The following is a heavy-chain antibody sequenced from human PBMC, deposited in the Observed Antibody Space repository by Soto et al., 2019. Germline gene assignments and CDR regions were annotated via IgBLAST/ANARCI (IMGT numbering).Heavy chain of an antibody. CDR2: ISSSSSYI. J-gene: IGHJ4*02. CDR3: ARALPYRSSSIGVFDY. D-gene: IGHD6-6*01. Sequence: GGSRRLSCAACGCTFSSYSMNWVRQAPGKGREWVSSISSSSSYIYYAESVKGRFTISSDTAKNSLYLQMTSLRAEDTPVYSCARALPYRSSSIGVFDYWGQGTLVTVSS. CDR1: GCTFSSYS. V-gene: IGHV3-21*01.